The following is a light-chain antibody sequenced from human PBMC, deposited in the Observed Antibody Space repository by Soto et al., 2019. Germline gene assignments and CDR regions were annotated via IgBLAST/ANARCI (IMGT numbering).Light chain of an antibody. V-gene: IGKV1-5*03. CDR3: QHYNSYSEA. Sequence: DIQMTQSPSTLSGSVGDRVTITCRDSQTISSWLAWYQQKPGKAPKLLIYKASTLKSGVPSRFSGSGSGTEFTLTISSLQPDDFATYYCQHYNSYSEACGQGTKVELK. CDR1: QTISSW. CDR2: KAS. J-gene: IGKJ1*01.